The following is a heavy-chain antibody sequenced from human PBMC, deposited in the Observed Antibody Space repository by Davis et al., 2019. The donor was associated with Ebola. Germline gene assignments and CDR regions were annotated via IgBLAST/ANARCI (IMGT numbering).Heavy chain of an antibody. CDR1: GFTVSSNY. CDR3: ARDPALVVTGGGWHFDL. CDR2: IYSDTNT. V-gene: IGHV3-53*01. J-gene: IGHJ2*01. Sequence: GGSLRLSCAASGFTVSSNYMSWVRQAPGKGLEWVSLIYSDTNTHYADSVKVRFTISRDNAKNSVYLEMNSLRAEDTAVYYCARDPALVVTGGGWHFDLWGRGTLVTVSS. D-gene: IGHD2-21*02.